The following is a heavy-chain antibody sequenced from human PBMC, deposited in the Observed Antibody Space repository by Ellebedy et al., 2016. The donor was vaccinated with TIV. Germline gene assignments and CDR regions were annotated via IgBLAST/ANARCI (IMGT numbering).Heavy chain of an antibody. D-gene: IGHD2-21*01. CDR1: GFTFGSYW. J-gene: IGHJ4*02. Sequence: PGGSLRLSCAASGFTFGSYWMSWVRQTPGKGLEWVGRIKKKTEGATADYGAPVKGRFSISRDDSKNIMYLQMNGLKTEDTAVYYCSTCSDGECSSDYWGQGTLVTVSS. CDR3: STCSDGECSSDY. V-gene: IGHV3-15*01. CDR2: IKKKTEGATA.